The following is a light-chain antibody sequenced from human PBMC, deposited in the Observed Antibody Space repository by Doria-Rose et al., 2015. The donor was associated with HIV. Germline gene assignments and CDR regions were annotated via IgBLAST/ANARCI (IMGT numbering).Light chain of an antibody. V-gene: IGKV3-20*01. CDR3: HQYGTSWT. J-gene: IGKJ1*01. Sequence: EIVMTQSPGTLSLSPGEGATLSCRANQSFSSTYLAWYQQKSGQAPSLLIYDGSTRATGIPDRFSASGSGTDFTLTINRLEPEDFALYYCHQYGTSWTFGQGTKVEI. CDR1: QSFSSTY. CDR2: DGS.